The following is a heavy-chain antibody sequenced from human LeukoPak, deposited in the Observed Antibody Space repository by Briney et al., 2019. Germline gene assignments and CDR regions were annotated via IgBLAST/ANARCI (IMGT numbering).Heavy chain of an antibody. Sequence: PGGSLRLSCVGSGFSLDDYAMHWVRQVPGKGLEWVSSISWDSGSQDYADSVRGRFTISRDNAKNSLYLQMNSLRPEDTAFYYCIKDMGFDLLKDAFHVWGQGTLVTVSS. D-gene: IGHD3-9*01. CDR1: GFSLDDYA. J-gene: IGHJ3*01. CDR3: IKDMGFDLLKDAFHV. CDR2: ISWDSGSQ. V-gene: IGHV3-9*01.